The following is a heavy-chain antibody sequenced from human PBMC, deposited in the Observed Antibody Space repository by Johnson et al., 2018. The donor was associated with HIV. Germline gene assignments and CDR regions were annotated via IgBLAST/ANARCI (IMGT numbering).Heavy chain of an antibody. CDR2: ICWNSGSI. Sequence: VQLVESGGGVVQPGRSLRLSCAASGFTFSSYAMHWVRQAPGKGLEWVSGICWNSGSIGYADSVKGRFTISRDNAKNSLYLQMNSLRAEDTALYYCAKDGYSYVFDAFDIWGQGTMVTVSS. CDR1: GFTFSSYA. V-gene: IGHV3-9*01. D-gene: IGHD5-18*01. J-gene: IGHJ3*02. CDR3: AKDGYSYVFDAFDI.